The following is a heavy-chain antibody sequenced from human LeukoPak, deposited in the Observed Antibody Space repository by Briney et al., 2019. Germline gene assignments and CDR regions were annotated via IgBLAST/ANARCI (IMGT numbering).Heavy chain of an antibody. J-gene: IGHJ4*02. D-gene: IGHD3-3*01. V-gene: IGHV4-61*01. CDR1: GGSVSSGSYY. Sequence: PSGTLSLTCTVSGGSVSSGSYYWSWIRQPPGKGLEWIGYIYYSGSTNYNPSLKSRVTISVDRSKNQFSLKLSSVTAADTAVYYCARGGSGYPYYFDYWGQGTLVTVSS. CDR2: IYYSGST. CDR3: ARGGSGYPYYFDY.